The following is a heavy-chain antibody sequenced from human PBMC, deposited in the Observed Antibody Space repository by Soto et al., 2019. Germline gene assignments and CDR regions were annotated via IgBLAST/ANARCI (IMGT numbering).Heavy chain of an antibody. J-gene: IGHJ5*02. D-gene: IGHD3-3*01. Sequence: QVQLVQSGAEVKKPGSSVKVSCKASGVTLSDYPINWVRQAPGQGLEWMGGLLPIFGTTIYAQKFQGRLTITADESTNTTYMELTDLRPEDTAIFYCARVYCDYAAYNNWILKGLDPWGQGTLVTVSS. V-gene: IGHV1-69*01. CDR1: GVTLSDYP. CDR3: ARVYCDYAAYNNWILKGLDP. CDR2: LLPIFGTT.